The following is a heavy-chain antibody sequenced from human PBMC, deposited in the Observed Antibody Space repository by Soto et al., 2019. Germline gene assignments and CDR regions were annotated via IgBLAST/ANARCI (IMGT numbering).Heavy chain of an antibody. CDR2: ISTYNGDT. Sequence: ASVKVSCKASGYTFTTYGISWVRQAPGQGLEWMGWISTYNGDTNYAQKFQGRVTMTTERSTSTAYMELRSLRSDDTAVYYCARSLYYDSSDSDFDYWGQGTLVTVSS. J-gene: IGHJ4*02. CDR3: ARSLYYDSSDSDFDY. V-gene: IGHV1-18*01. CDR1: GYTFTTYG. D-gene: IGHD3-22*01.